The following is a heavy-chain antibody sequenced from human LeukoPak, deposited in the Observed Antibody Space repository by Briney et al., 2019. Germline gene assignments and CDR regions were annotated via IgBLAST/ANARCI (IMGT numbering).Heavy chain of an antibody. V-gene: IGHV3-15*01. D-gene: IGHD6-19*01. CDR1: GFTFSNAW. CDR3: TTDESSGWAFDY. CDR2: IKSKTDGGTT. Sequence: GGSLRLSCAASGFTFSNAWMSWVRQAPGKGLEWVGRIKSKTDGGTTDYAAPVKGRFTISRDDSKYTLYLQMNSLKTEDTAVYYCTTDESSGWAFDYWGQGTLVTVSS. J-gene: IGHJ4*02.